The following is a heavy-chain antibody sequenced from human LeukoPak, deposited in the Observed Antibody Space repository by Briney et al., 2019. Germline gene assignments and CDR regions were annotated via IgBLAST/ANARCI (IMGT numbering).Heavy chain of an antibody. CDR2: IKQDGSEK. Sequence: GGSLRLSCAASGFTFSSYWMSWVRQAPGKGLEWVANIKQDGSEKYYVDSVKGRFTISRDNAKNSLYLQMNSLRAEDTAVYYCARDLIKKWELTNYWGQGTLVTVSS. CDR3: ARDLIKKWELTNY. V-gene: IGHV3-7*01. D-gene: IGHD1-26*01. J-gene: IGHJ4*02. CDR1: GFTFSSYW.